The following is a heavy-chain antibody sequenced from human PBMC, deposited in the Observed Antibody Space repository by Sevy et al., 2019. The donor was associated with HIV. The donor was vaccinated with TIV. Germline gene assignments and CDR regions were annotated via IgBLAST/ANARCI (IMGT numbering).Heavy chain of an antibody. J-gene: IGHJ3*02. CDR3: ARANLDSSGSYDAFDI. CDR1: GFTFITYT. CDR2: IGSSSSYI. D-gene: IGHD3-22*01. Sequence: GGSLRLSCAASGFTFITYTMNWVRQAPGKGLEWVSSIGSSSSYIYYADSVKVRFTISRDNAKNSLYLQMNSLRAEDMAVYYCARANLDSSGSYDAFDIWGQGTMVTVSS. V-gene: IGHV3-21*01.